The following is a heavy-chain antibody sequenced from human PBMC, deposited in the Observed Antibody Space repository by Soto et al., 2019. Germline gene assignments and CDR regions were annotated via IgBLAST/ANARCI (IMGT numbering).Heavy chain of an antibody. Sequence: QVQLVQSGAELKKPGSSVKVSGKASGGTFSNYAITGVGQAPGQGLEWLGRIIPIFGTTDYAQKFQGRVTITADESTTTAYMELSSLRSDDTAVYYCAKDGGREGYFGNWFDPWGQGTLVTVSS. V-gene: IGHV1-69*15. CDR1: GGTFSNYA. D-gene: IGHD2-15*01. J-gene: IGHJ5*02. CDR2: IIPIFGTT. CDR3: AKDGGREGYFGNWFDP.